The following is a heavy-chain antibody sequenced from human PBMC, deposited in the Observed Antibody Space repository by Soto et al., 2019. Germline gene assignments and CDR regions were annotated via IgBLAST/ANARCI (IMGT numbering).Heavy chain of an antibody. V-gene: IGHV3-48*01. D-gene: IGHD2-2*01. J-gene: IGHJ4*02. CDR3: ARGSGTSRYYFDY. CDR2: ISSSSSTI. Sequence: GGSLRLSCAASGFTFSSYSMNWVRQAPGKGLEWVSYISSSSSTIDYADSVKGRFTISRDNAKNSLYLQMNSLRAEDTAVYYCARGSGTSRYYFDYWGQGTLVTVSS. CDR1: GFTFSSYS.